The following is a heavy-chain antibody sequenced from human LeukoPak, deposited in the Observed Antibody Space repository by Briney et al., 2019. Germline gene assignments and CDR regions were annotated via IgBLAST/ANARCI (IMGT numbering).Heavy chain of an antibody. D-gene: IGHD5-24*01. CDR3: ARDDGYNFDY. CDR2: IKPSGGST. CDR1: GYIFGNSY. V-gene: IGHV1-46*01. J-gene: IGHJ4*02. Sequence: ASVKVSCKASGYIFGNSYIQWVRQAPGQGLERVGIIKPSGGSTSYAQRFQGRVTMTRDTSTSTVYMELSSLRSEDTAVYYCARDDGYNFDYWGQGTLVTVSS.